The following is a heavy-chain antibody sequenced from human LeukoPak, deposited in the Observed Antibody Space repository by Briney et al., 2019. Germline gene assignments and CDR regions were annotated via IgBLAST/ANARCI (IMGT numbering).Heavy chain of an antibody. CDR1: GFTFNSYG. J-gene: IGHJ4*02. D-gene: IGHD5/OR15-5a*01. Sequence: GGSLRLSCAASGFTFNSYGMHWVRQAPGKGLEWVAVIWYDGGSIDYADSVKGRFTISRDNSKNTLYLQMNGLRVEDTAVYYRAGEPTSVGYYFDHWGQGTLVTVSS. CDR3: AGEPTSVGYYFDH. V-gene: IGHV3-33*01. CDR2: IWYDGGSI.